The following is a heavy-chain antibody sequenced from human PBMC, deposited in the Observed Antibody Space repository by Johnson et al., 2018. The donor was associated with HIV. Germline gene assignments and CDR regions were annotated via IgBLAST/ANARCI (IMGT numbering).Heavy chain of an antibody. J-gene: IGHJ3*02. D-gene: IGHD1-7*01. CDR3: ARDSGTTRLSAFDI. Sequence: QLVESGGGVVQPGRSLRLSCAASGFTFSDYYMSWIRQAPGKGLEWVSYISGSGITIYYADSVKGRFTISRDNAKNSLYLQMNSLRAEDTAVYYCARDSGTTRLSAFDIWGQGTMVTVSS. CDR1: GFTFSDYY. CDR2: ISGSGITI. V-gene: IGHV3-11*04.